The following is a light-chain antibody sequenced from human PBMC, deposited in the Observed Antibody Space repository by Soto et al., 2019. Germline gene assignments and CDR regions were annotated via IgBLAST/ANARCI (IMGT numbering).Light chain of an antibody. CDR1: QDISNF. J-gene: IGKJ3*01. CDR3: QHRET. CDR2: AAS. Sequence: DIDMTQSPSSLSASVGDRVTITCQASQDISNFLNWYRQKPGKAPELLISAASTLQSGVPSRFSGSGSGTEFTLTINSLQPEDFATYYCQHRETFGPGTKVDVK. V-gene: IGKV1-39*01.